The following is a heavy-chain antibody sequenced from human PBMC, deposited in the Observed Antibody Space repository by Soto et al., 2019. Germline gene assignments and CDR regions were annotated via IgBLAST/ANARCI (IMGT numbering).Heavy chain of an antibody. D-gene: IGHD4-4*01. J-gene: IGHJ6*03. Sequence: GGSLRLSCAASGFTFSSYWMHWVRQAPGKGLVWVSRINSDGSSTSYADSVKGRFTISRDNAKNTLYLQMNSLRAEDTAVYYCAKGTPYTVTGYYYYYYMDVWGKGTTVTVSS. CDR1: GFTFSSYW. CDR3: AKGTPYTVTGYYYYYYMDV. V-gene: IGHV3-74*01. CDR2: INSDGSST.